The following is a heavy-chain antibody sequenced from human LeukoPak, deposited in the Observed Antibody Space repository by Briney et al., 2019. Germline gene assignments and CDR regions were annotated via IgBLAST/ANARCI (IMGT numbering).Heavy chain of an antibody. Sequence: SSETLSLTCTVSGGSISSYYWNWVRQPPGKGLEWIGNIYSSGSTKYDPSLKSRVTISVDTSKNQFSLKLSSVTAADTAVYYCARDGVATISYWGQGTLVTVSS. CDR1: GGSISSYY. CDR3: ARDGVATISY. CDR2: IYSSGST. J-gene: IGHJ4*02. D-gene: IGHD5-24*01. V-gene: IGHV4-59*12.